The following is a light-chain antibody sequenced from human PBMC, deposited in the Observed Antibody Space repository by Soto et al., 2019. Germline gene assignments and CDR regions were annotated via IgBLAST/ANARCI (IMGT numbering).Light chain of an antibody. CDR2: AAS. CDR3: QQSYSVPHT. CDR1: QNIFSY. Sequence: ASVGDRVTITCRASQNIFSYLSWYQHKPGKAPELLIYAASSLQSGVPSRFSGSGSGTDFALTISSLQPEDFATFYCQQSYSVPHTFGQGTRLEIK. J-gene: IGKJ5*01. V-gene: IGKV1-39*01.